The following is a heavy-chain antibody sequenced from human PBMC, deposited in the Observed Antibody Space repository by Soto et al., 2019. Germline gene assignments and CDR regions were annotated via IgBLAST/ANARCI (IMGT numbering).Heavy chain of an antibody. D-gene: IGHD1-26*01. J-gene: IGHJ4*02. CDR2: ISVGGGST. CDR3: AKGWGDY. CDR1: GFTFSSHV. V-gene: IGHV3-23*01. Sequence: EVQVLESGGGLVQPGGSLRLSCVASGFTFSSHVMSWVRQAPGKGLEWVSGISVGGGSTYYADSAKGRFTISRDNSKNTLNLQMNSLRAEDTATYYCAKGWGDYWGQGTLVTVSS.